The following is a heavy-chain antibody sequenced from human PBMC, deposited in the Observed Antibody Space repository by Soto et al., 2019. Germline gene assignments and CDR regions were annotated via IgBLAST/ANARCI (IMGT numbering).Heavy chain of an antibody. CDR3: AGPAINGSSWYFCFDP. CDR2: IIPMFGTT. CDR1: GGTFSRHA. V-gene: IGHV1-69*01. D-gene: IGHD6-13*01. J-gene: IGHJ5*02. Sequence: QVQLVQSGSEVKMPGSSVKVSCKTSGGTFSRHAINWVRQAPGQGLEWMGGIIPMFGTTNYAQKFKGRVTISADEPTRTAKLELSSRGSEDAAVDYCAGPAINGSSWYFCFDPWGKGPLFT.